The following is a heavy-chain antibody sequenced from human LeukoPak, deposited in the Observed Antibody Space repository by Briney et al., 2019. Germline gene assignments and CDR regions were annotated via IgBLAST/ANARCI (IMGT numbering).Heavy chain of an antibody. J-gene: IGHJ4*02. D-gene: IGHD4-17*01. CDR1: GFTFSDAW. CDR3: TTDPMTAVTNLGY. V-gene: IGHV3-15*01. CDR2: IKSITDGGTA. Sequence: GGPLRLSCEASGFTFSDAWMSWVRQATGKGLEWVGRIKSITDGGTADYAAPVKGRFTISRDDSKNTLYLEMNSLKTEDTAFYYCTTDPMTAVTNLGYWGQGTLVTVSS.